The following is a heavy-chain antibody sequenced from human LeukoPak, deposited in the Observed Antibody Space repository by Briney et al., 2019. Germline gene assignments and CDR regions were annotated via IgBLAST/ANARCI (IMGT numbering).Heavy chain of an antibody. J-gene: IGHJ4*02. V-gene: IGHV4-61*02. D-gene: IGHD3-9*01. CDR1: GGSISSGSYY. Sequence: PSQTLSLTCTVSGGSISSGSYYWSWIRQPAGKGLEWIGRIYTSGSTNYNPSLKSRVTISVDTSKNQFSLKLSSVTAADTAVYYCARGRYFGYWGQGTLVTVSS. CDR3: ARGRYFGY. CDR2: IYTSGST.